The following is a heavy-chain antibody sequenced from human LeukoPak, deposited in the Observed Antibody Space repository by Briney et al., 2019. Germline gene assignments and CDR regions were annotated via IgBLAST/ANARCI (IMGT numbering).Heavy chain of an antibody. J-gene: IGHJ4*02. D-gene: IGHD3-9*01. Sequence: ASVKVSCKASGYTSTSYGISWVRQAPGQGLEWMGWISVYNGNTNYAQKLQGRVTMTTDTSTSTAYMELRSLRSDDTAVYYCARDVPYDILTGYYTPPFDYWGQGTLVTVSS. CDR2: ISVYNGNT. CDR1: GYTSTSYG. V-gene: IGHV1-18*01. CDR3: ARDVPYDILTGYYTPPFDY.